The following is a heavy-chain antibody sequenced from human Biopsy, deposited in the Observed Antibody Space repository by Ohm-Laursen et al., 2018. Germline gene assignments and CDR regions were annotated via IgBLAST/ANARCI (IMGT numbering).Heavy chain of an antibody. CDR2: VIPISNTA. V-gene: IGHV1-69*06. CDR3: ATLTEDYGASPDS. D-gene: IGHD4-17*01. J-gene: IGHJ4*02. Sequence: ASVKVSCTASGGSFSDYGLSWVRQAPGRGLEWMGRVIPISNTANYAQNFQDRLTITADRSTNTAYMELNSLRSEDTAVYFCATLTEDYGASPDSWGQGTLVVVSS. CDR1: GGSFSDYG.